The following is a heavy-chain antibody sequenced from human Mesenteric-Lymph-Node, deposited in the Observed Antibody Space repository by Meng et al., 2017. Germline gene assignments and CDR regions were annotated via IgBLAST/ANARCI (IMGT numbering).Heavy chain of an antibody. CDR3: AKDMLYYYGSGSYQADAFDI. D-gene: IGHD3-10*01. Sequence: GESLKISCAASGFTFDDYGMSWVRQAPGKGLEWVSLISWDGGSTYYADSVKGRFTISRDNSKNSLYLQMNSLRAEDTALYYCAKDMLYYYGSGSYQADAFDIWGQGTMVTVSS. CDR1: GFTFDDYG. J-gene: IGHJ3*02. CDR2: ISWDGGST. V-gene: IGHV3-43D*03.